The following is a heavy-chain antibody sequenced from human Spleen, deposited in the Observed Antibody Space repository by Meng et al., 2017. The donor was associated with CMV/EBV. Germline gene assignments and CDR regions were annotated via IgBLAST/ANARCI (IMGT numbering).Heavy chain of an antibody. CDR3: ARASRVLGGFDY. CDR1: GYTFTGYY. Sequence: QVQRVQSGAEVKKPGASVKVSCKASGYTFTGYYMHWVRQAPGQGLEWMGIINTSVGYTSHAQKFQGRVTMTRDTSTSTVHMEVSSLRSADTAVYYCARASRVLGGFDYWGQGTLVTVSS. CDR2: INTSVGYT. V-gene: IGHV1-46*01. J-gene: IGHJ4*02. D-gene: IGHD3-16*01.